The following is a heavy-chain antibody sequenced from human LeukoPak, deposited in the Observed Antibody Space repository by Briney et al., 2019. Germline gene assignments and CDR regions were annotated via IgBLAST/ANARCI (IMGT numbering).Heavy chain of an antibody. CDR1: GFSFSNYG. CDR3: ARDVETQFDP. J-gene: IGHJ5*02. CDR2: IRFDGTNK. D-gene: IGHD5-24*01. V-gene: IGHV3-30*02. Sequence: GGSLRLSCAASGFSFSNYGMHWVRQAPGKGLEWVAFIRFDGTNKFYADSVKGRFTISRDNAKNSLYLQMNSLRAEDTAVYYCARDVETQFDPWGQGTLVTVSS.